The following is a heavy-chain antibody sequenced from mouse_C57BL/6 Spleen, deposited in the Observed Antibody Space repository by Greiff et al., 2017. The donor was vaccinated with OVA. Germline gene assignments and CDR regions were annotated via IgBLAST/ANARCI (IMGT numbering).Heavy chain of an antibody. CDR3: ARNFDYDDFDV. V-gene: IGHV2-2*01. J-gene: IGHJ1*03. D-gene: IGHD2-4*01. CDR1: GFSLTSYG. CDR2: IWSGGST. Sequence: QVQLKESGPGLVQPSQSLSITCTVSGFSLTSYGVHWVRQSPGKGLEWLGVIWSGGSTDYNAAFISRLSISKDNSKSQVFFKMNSLQADDTAIYYCARNFDYDDFDVWGTGTTVTVSS.